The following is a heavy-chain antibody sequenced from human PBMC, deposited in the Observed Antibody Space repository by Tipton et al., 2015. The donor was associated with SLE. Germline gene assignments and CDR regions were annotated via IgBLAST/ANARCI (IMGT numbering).Heavy chain of an antibody. CDR1: RFSISGYS. V-gene: IGHV3-48*01. J-gene: IGHJ4*02. CDR3: AIVLTSIG. CDR2: ISPDSRTI. D-gene: IGHD2/OR15-2a*01. Sequence: SLRLSCVASRFSISGYSMNCVRQAAPGKGLDWVAYISPDSRTIYYADSVKGRFTISRDNGKNSMYLQMNSLRAEDTAVYYCAIVLTSIGWGQGTLVTVSS.